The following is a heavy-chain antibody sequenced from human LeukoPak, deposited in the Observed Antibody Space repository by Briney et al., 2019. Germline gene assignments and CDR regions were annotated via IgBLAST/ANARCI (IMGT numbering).Heavy chain of an antibody. CDR3: ARDVGAVLGEVYFDY. V-gene: IGHV3-7*01. J-gene: IGHJ4*02. CDR2: IKQDGSET. D-gene: IGHD3-16*01. Sequence: GGSLRLSCAASGFTVSSNYMSWVRQAPGKGLEWVANIKQDGSETYYVDSVKGRLTISRDNAKNSLFLQMNSLRAEDTAVYYCARDVGAVLGEVYFDYWGQGTLVTVSS. CDR1: GFTVSSNY.